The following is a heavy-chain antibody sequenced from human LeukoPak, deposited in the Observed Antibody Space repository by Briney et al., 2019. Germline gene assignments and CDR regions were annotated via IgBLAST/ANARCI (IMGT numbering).Heavy chain of an antibody. CDR1: GFTFSSSW. D-gene: IGHD6-13*01. CDR2: INSDGTIT. CDR3: VKGSMAAAGDILSSSFDY. J-gene: IGHJ4*02. Sequence: GGSLRLSCVASGFTFSSSWMHWVRQAPGKGLVWVSHINSDGTITNYADSVKGRLTTSRDNSKNTLYLQMSSLRLEDTAVYYCVKGSMAAAGDILSSSFDYWGQGTLVTVSS. V-gene: IGHV3-74*01.